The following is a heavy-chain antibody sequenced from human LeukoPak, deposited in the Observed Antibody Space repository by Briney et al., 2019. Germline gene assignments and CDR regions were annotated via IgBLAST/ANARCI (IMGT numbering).Heavy chain of an antibody. V-gene: IGHV3-23*01. D-gene: IGHD2-15*01. Sequence: GGSLRLSCAASRFTFSSYAMSWVRQAPGKGLEWVSAISGSGGSTYYADSVKGRFTISRDNSKNTLYLQMNSLIAEDTAVYYCAKGEFCSGGSCYPYNWFDPWGQGTLVTVSS. CDR3: AKGEFCSGGSCYPYNWFDP. J-gene: IGHJ5*02. CDR1: RFTFSSYA. CDR2: ISGSGGST.